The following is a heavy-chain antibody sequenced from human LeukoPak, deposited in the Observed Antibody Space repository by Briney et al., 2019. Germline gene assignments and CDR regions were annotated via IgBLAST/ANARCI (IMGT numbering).Heavy chain of an antibody. J-gene: IGHJ3*02. V-gene: IGHV3-30*02. CDR1: GFTFSSYG. D-gene: IGHD2-2*01. CDR2: IRYDGSNK. Sequence: GGSLRLSCAASGFTFSSYGMHWVRQAPGKGLEWVAFIRYDGSNKYYADSVKGRFTISRDNSKNTLYLQMNSLRAEDTAVYYCANLVVVPATDAFDIWGQGTMVTVSS. CDR3: ANLVVVPATDAFDI.